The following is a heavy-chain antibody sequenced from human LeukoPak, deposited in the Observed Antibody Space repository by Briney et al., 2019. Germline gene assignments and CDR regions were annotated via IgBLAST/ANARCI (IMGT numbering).Heavy chain of an antibody. V-gene: IGHV3-74*01. J-gene: IGHJ4*02. D-gene: IGHD6-6*01. CDR3: ASVGSSSLDY. CDR1: GFTFSSYW. CDR2: INSDGKST. Sequence: GGSRRLSCAASGFTFSSYWMHWVRQAPGKGLVWVSRINSDGKSTSYADSVKGRFTISRDNAKNTLYLQMNSLRAEDTAVYYCASVGSSSLDYWGQGTLVTVSS.